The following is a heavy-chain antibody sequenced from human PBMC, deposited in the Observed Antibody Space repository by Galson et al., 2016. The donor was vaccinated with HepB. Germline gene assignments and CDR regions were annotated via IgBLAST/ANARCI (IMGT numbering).Heavy chain of an antibody. CDR2: SDYSGKT. D-gene: IGHD4-17*01. Sequence: SETLSLTCSVSGGSISSSSYSWGWIRQPPGKGLEWIGNSDYSGKTSYNPALKSRVTIYVDTSKKQFSLNLRSVTAAGTAVYYCARTCGDYVTIDFWGQGTLVTVSS. CDR1: GGSISSSSYS. J-gene: IGHJ4*02. V-gene: IGHV4-39*01. CDR3: ARTCGDYVTIDF.